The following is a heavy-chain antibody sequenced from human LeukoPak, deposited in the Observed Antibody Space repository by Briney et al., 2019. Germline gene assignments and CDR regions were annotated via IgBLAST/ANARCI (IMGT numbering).Heavy chain of an antibody. CDR2: ISSSGSTI. D-gene: IGHD3-3*01. Sequence: MTGGPLRLSCAASGFTFSDYYMSWIRQAPGEGLEWVSYISSSGSTIYYADSVKGRFTISRDNAKNSLYLQMNSLRAEDTAVYYCASMDFWSGYPFDYWGQGTLVTVSS. CDR1: GFTFSDYY. CDR3: ASMDFWSGYPFDY. V-gene: IGHV3-11*01. J-gene: IGHJ4*02.